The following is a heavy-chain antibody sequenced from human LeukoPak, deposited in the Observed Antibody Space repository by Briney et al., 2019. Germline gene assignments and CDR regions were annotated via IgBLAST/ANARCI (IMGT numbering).Heavy chain of an antibody. J-gene: IGHJ4*02. CDR2: IYSGGST. CDR1: GFTVSSNY. D-gene: IGHD6-6*01. Sequence: GGSLRLSCAASGFTVSSNYMSWVRQAPGKGLEWVSVIYSGGSTYYADSVKGRFTISRDNSKNTLYLQMNSLRAEDTAAYYCASPQGGSSAYYFDYWGQGTLVTVSS. V-gene: IGHV3-66*01. CDR3: ASPQGGSSAYYFDY.